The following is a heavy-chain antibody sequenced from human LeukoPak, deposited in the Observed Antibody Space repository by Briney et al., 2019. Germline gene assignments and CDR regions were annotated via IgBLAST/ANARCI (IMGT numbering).Heavy chain of an antibody. CDR3: ARGGKDDYGDYWFDP. V-gene: IGHV4-59*01. J-gene: IGHJ5*02. CDR1: GGSISSYY. CDR2: IYYSGST. Sequence: SETLSLTCTVSGGSISSYYWSWIRQPPGKGLEWIGYIYYSGSTNYNPPLKSRVTISVDTSKNQFSLKLSSVTAADTAVYYCARGGKDDYGDYWFDPWGQGALVTVSS. D-gene: IGHD4-17*01.